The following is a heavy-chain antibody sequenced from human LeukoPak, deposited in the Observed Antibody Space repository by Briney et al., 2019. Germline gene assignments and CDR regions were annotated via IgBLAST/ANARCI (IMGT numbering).Heavy chain of an antibody. CDR2: ISGSGGSP. V-gene: IGHV3-23*01. CDR3: AKDLLVAYYDILTGYDAFDI. D-gene: IGHD3-9*01. CDR1: GFTFSSYA. Sequence: PGGSPRLSCAASGFTFSSYAMSWGRQAPGKGVETVSAISGSGGSPYYADSVKGRFTISRDNSKNTLYLQMNSLRAEDTAVYYCAKDLLVAYYDILTGYDAFDIWGQGTMVTVSS. J-gene: IGHJ3*02.